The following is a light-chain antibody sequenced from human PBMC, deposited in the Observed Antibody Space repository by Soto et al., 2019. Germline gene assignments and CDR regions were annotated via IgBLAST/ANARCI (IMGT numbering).Light chain of an antibody. CDR3: QQYGSSHPLT. CDR2: GAS. V-gene: IGKV3-20*01. CDR1: QSVSIN. Sequence: EVLLTQSPATLSVSPWERATLSCRASQSVSINLAWYQQKPGQAPRLLIYGASTRATGIPARFSGSGSGTDFTLPISRLEPEDFAVYYCQQYGSSHPLTFGGGTKVDIK. J-gene: IGKJ4*01.